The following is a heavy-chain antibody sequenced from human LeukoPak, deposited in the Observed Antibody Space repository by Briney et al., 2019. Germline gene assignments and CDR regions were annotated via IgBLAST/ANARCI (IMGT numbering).Heavy chain of an antibody. J-gene: IGHJ3*02. Sequence: GASVKVSCKASGYPFTSYAMYWVRQAPGQRLEWMGGINADNGDTRYSQKLQGRVTMTGDTSASTTYMELSSLRSEDTAVYYCASDAFDIWGQGTMVTVSS. V-gene: IGHV1-3*01. CDR2: INADNGDT. CDR3: ASDAFDI. CDR1: GYPFTSYA.